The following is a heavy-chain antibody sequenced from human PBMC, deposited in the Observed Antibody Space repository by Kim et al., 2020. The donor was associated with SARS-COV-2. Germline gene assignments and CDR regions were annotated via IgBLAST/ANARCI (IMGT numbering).Heavy chain of an antibody. J-gene: IGHJ4*02. CDR1: GGSISSSSYY. Sequence: SETLSLTCTVSGGSISSSSYYWGWIRQPPGKGLEWIESIYYSGSTYYNPSLKSRVTISVDTSKNQFSLKLSSVTAADTAVYYCAGLNDYGDYPVDYWGQG. V-gene: IGHV4-39*01. CDR3: AGLNDYGDYPVDY. CDR2: IYYSGST. D-gene: IGHD4-17*01.